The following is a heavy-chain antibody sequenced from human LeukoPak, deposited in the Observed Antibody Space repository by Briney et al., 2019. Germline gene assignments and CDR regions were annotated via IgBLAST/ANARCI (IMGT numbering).Heavy chain of an antibody. J-gene: IGHJ4*02. V-gene: IGHV5-51*01. CDR3: ARHVDIGGLLDY. D-gene: IGHD2-2*03. CDR1: GYSSTSNW. Sequence: GESLKIFCKGSGYSSTSNWIAWVRQMPGKGLEWMGIIYPGDSETRYSPHLQAQLPFSVDKSTNTAFLQWSSLKASDTAMYFCARHVDIGGLLDYWGQGTLVTVSS. CDR2: IYPGDSET.